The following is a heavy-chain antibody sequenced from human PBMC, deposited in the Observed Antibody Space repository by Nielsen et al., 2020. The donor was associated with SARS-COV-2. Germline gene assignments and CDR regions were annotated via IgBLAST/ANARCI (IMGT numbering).Heavy chain of an antibody. J-gene: IGHJ4*02. D-gene: IGHD1-26*01. CDR2: IGTTGDKT. CDR1: GFSFSSYA. Sequence: GEFLKISCAASGFSFSSYAMTWVRQAPGKGLEWVSSIGTTGDKTFYADSVKGRFTISRDNSKNTLYLQLNSLRAEDTAVFYCAKISGSQRHYFDFWGQGALVTFSS. CDR3: AKISGSQRHYFDF. V-gene: IGHV3-23*01.